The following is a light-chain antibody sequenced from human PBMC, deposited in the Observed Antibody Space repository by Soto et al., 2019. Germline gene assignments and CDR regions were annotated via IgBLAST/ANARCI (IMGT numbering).Light chain of an antibody. CDR1: SSNIGNNY. J-gene: IGLJ2*01. Sequence: QSVLTQPPSVSAAPGQTVTISCSGSSSNIGNNYVSWYQQLPGTAPKLLIYDNNKRPSGIPDRFSGSKSGTSATLGITGLQTGEEADYYCGTWDSSLSVVVFGGGTKLTVL. CDR2: DNN. V-gene: IGLV1-51*01. CDR3: GTWDSSLSVVV.